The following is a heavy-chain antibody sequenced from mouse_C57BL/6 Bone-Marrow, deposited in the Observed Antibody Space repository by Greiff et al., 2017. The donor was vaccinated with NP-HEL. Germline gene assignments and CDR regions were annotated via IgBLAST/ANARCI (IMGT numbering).Heavy chain of an antibody. Sequence: VQLQQSGTVLARPGASVKMSCKTSGYTFTSYWMHWVKQRPGQGLEWIGAIYPGNSDTSYNQKFKGKAKLTAVTSASTAYMELSSLTNEDSAVYYCISDGYYDWYFDVWGTGTTVTVSS. J-gene: IGHJ1*03. CDR3: ISDGYYDWYFDV. CDR2: IYPGNSDT. CDR1: GYTFTSYW. V-gene: IGHV1-5*01. D-gene: IGHD2-3*01.